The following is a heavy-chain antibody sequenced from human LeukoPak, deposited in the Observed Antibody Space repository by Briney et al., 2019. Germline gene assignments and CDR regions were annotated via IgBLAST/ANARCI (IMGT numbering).Heavy chain of an antibody. CDR2: INRLVHT. CDR3: ARERQWLTHAFDI. Sequence: GGSRRLAWAASGFTFDRFTIHWARQTPGGVLGWVALINRLVHTLYEDYMKGRFTISRDNAKNPLYMQMNSLRAEDTAVYYCARERQWLTHAFDIWGQGTMVTVSS. D-gene: IGHD6-19*01. J-gene: IGHJ3*02. V-gene: IGHV3-20*04. CDR1: GFTFDRFT.